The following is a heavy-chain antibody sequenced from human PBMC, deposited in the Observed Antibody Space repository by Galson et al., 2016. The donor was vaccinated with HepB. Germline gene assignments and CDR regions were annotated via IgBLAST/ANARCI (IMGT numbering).Heavy chain of an antibody. V-gene: IGHV3-30*04. D-gene: IGHD3-3*01. J-gene: IGHJ4*02. CDR1: GFTFRMYS. CDR3: AKEDFCSDVGCPAGQ. CDR2: ISGSGRHE. Sequence: SLRLSCAASGFTFRMYSIHWMRQAPGKGLEWVAVISGSGRHEHYADSVEGRFSISRDNSRNMVHLQMRSLRPDDTAVHYCAKEDFCSDVGCPAGQWGQGRLVTVSS.